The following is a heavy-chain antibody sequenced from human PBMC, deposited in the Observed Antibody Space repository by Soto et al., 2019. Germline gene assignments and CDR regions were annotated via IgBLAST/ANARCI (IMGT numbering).Heavy chain of an antibody. CDR3: ARHINTWFDP. V-gene: IGHV3-7*01. CDR1: GFSFSTYW. Sequence: DVQLVESGGGLVQPGGSLRLSCAASGFSFSTYWMSWVRQAPGKGLEWVANIKHDGSEKYYVDSVNGRFTISRDNAENSLYLQMSSLRAEDTAVYYCARHINTWFDPWCQGTLVTVSS. D-gene: IGHD3-22*01. CDR2: IKHDGSEK. J-gene: IGHJ5*02.